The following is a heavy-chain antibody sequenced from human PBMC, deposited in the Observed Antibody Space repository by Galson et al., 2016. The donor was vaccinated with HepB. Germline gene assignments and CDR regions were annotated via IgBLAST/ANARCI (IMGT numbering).Heavy chain of an antibody. CDR3: ARAPYSSRLYKYFQY. J-gene: IGHJ1*01. CDR1: GGTFNNYF. D-gene: IGHD4-11*01. V-gene: IGHV4-34*01. CDR2: INDSGVT. Sequence: SETLSLTCLVRGGTFNNYFWTWIRQTPGKGLEWIGEINDSGVTKYNPSPRSRVTLSKDTSKNQFSLNLTSLTVADAAMYYCARAPYSSRLYKYFQYWGQGTLVTVSS.